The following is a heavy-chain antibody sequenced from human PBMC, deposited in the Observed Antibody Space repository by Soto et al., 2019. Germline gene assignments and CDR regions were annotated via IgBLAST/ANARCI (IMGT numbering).Heavy chain of an antibody. CDR1: GFTFSSYA. V-gene: IGHV3-23*01. Sequence: EVQLLESRGGLVQPGESLRLSCAASGFTFSSYAMSWVRQAPGKGLEWVSTISGSGGSTHYADSVKGQFTISRDNSKNMLYLQVNSLRAEDTAVYYCAKSIVAVAGPVDYWGQGTLVTVSS. D-gene: IGHD6-19*01. J-gene: IGHJ4*02. CDR3: AKSIVAVAGPVDY. CDR2: ISGSGGST.